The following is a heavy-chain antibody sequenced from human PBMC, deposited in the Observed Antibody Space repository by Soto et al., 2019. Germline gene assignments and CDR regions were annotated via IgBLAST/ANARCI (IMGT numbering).Heavy chain of an antibody. J-gene: IGHJ6*02. CDR1: SAPVSSSTYT. V-gene: IGHV4-39*01. D-gene: IGHD2-2*01. CDR3: ARLHGYCISSSCHGHYAMDV. CDR2: IYYSGST. Sequence: QLQLQESGPGLVKPSETLSLTCTVSSAPVSSSTYTWGWIRQPPGKGLEWIGSIYYSGSTYYNPSLNSRVTLSVDPSKNQFSLKVTFVTAADRAVSYCARLHGYCISSSCHGHYAMDVWGQGTTVTVSS.